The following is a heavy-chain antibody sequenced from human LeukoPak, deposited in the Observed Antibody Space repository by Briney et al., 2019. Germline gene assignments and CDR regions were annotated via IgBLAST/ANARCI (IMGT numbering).Heavy chain of an antibody. CDR1: GFTFSSYG. Sequence: GGSLRLSCAASGFTFSSYGMHWVRQAPGKGLEWVAVISYDGSNKYYADSVKGRFTISRDNSKNTLYLQMNSLRAEDTAVYYCAKDWARGYSYGFNDYWGQGTLVTVSS. V-gene: IGHV3-30*18. CDR2: ISYDGSNK. CDR3: AKDWARGYSYGFNDY. D-gene: IGHD5-18*01. J-gene: IGHJ4*02.